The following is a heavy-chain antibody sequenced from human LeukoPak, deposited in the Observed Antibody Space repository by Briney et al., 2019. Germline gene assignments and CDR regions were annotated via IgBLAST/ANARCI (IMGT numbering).Heavy chain of an antibody. CDR2: INAGNGNT. CDR1: GYSFTSYA. D-gene: IGHD1-1*01. J-gene: IGHJ5*02. V-gene: IGHV1-3*01. Sequence: GASVKVSCKASGYSFTSYAMHWVRQAPGQRLEWMGWINAGNGNTKYSQKFQDRVTITRDTSASTAYMELSSLRSEDTAVYYCARGRVGGTSWFDPWGQGTLVTVSS. CDR3: ARGRVGGTSWFDP.